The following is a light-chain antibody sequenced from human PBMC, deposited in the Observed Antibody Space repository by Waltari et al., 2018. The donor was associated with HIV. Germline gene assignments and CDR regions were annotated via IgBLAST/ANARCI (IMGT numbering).Light chain of an antibody. J-gene: IGLJ3*02. CDR3: DAWDNSLSGRV. Sequence: QSVLTQPPSASGTPGQRVTISCSGSRSNIGNNDVYWFQHLPGTAPQLLIYRSTQRPSGVPARVTGSKSGTSASLAISGLRSEDEAYYYCDAWDNSLSGRVFGGGTKLTVL. V-gene: IGLV1-47*01. CDR1: RSNIGNND. CDR2: RST.